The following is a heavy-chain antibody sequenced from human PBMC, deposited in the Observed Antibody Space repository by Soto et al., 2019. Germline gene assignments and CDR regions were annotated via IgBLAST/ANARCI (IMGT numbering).Heavy chain of an antibody. J-gene: IGHJ3*01. D-gene: IGHD2-21*02. CDR1: GFTFSAYG. V-gene: IGHV3-33*05. CDR2: ISFDSRDK. CDR3: ARVCGGDCGNAFDV. Sequence: QVQLVESGGGVVQPGRSLRLSCAASGFTFSAYGIHWVRQAPGKGLEWVATISFDSRDKLYVDSMNGRLTISRENSRNPVYLQMDSLRAEDTAVYHCARVCGGDCGNAFDVWGQWTVVAVSP.